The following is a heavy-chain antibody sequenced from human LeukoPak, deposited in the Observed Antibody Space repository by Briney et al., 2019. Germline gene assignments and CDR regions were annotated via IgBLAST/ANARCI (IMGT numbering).Heavy chain of an antibody. D-gene: IGHD2-15*01. J-gene: IGHJ4*02. CDR3: AKGRDVNSKSAATFAY. CDR1: GFTFSRYA. CDR2: FSGSDGST. V-gene: IGHV3-23*01. Sequence: GGSLRLSCVASGFTFSRYAMRSVRQAPGKWLEWVLLFSGSDGSTYYADSVKSQFTIAKDKSKNTLYQHLNSLRAEDTGVYYCAKGRDVNSKSAATFAYWGQGTLVTVSS.